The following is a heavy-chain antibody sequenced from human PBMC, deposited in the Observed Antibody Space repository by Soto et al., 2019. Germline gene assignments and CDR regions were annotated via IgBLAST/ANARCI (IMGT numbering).Heavy chain of an antibody. CDR1: GGYIVSINNHFSNHY. D-gene: IGHD3-3*01. J-gene: IGHJ4*02. Sequence: SETLSLPCTVFGGYIVSINNHFSNHYCSWIRLSPRKGQEWIGYIYYSGSTNYNPSLKSRVTISVDTSKNQFSLKLSSVTAADTAVYYCARGRPITIFGMITSYYFDYWGQGTLVTVSS. V-gene: IGHV4-59*11. CDR3: ARGRPITIFGMITSYYFDY. CDR2: IYYSGST.